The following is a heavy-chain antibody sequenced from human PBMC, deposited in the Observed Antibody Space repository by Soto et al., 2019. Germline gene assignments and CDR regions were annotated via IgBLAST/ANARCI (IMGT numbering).Heavy chain of an antibody. D-gene: IGHD7-27*01. J-gene: IGHJ3*02. V-gene: IGHV3-7*01. CDR2: IKQDGSEK. CDR3: ARFLAGEGAFDI. Sequence: EVQLVESGGGLVQPGGSLRLSCAASGFTFSSYWMSWVRQAPGKGLEWVANIKQDGSEKYYVDSVKGRFTISRAKAKNCLYLKMSTLRAEDKAVYYCARFLAGEGAFDIWGQGTMVTVSS. CDR1: GFTFSSYW.